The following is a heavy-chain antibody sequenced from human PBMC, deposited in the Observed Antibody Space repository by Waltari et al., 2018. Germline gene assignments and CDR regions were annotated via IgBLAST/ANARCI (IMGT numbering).Heavy chain of an antibody. CDR3: ARPGYCSGGSCYDAFDI. V-gene: IGHV4-39*01. J-gene: IGHJ3*02. D-gene: IGHD2-15*01. Sequence: QLQLQESGPGLVKPSETLSLTCTVSGGSISSSSYYWGWIRQHPGKGLEWIGSIYYSGSTYSNPSLKSRVTISVDTSKNQFSLKLSSVTAADTAVYYCARPGYCSGGSCYDAFDIWGQGTMVTVSS. CDR2: IYYSGST. CDR1: GGSISSSSYY.